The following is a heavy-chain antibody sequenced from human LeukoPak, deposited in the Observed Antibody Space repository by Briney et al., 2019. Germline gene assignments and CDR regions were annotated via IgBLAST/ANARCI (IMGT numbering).Heavy chain of an antibody. CDR2: ISSSSRYV. CDR3: ARDLMGASTAYFHH. V-gene: IGHV3-21*01. Sequence: GGSLRLSCTTSGLTFSTSGFNWVRQAPGKGLEWVSSISSSSRYVYYAGSVKGRFTISRDDAKNSLYLQMNSLRAADTAVYYCARDLMGASTAYFHHWGQGSLVTVSS. CDR1: GLTFSTSG. J-gene: IGHJ1*01. D-gene: IGHD1-26*01.